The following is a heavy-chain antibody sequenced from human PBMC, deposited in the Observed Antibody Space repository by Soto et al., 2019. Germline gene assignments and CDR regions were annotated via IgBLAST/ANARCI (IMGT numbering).Heavy chain of an antibody. CDR2: IDYSGGI. Sequence: SETLSLTCTVSGGSISSGGYYWIWIRQHAGKGMECSGHIDYSGGIYQNPSLKSRVTISVDTSKNQFSLKLSSVTAADTAVYYCARELPFYYDSHGMDVWGQGTTVTVSS. D-gene: IGHD3-22*01. V-gene: IGHV4-31*03. CDR1: GGSISSGGYY. J-gene: IGHJ6*02. CDR3: ARELPFYYDSHGMDV.